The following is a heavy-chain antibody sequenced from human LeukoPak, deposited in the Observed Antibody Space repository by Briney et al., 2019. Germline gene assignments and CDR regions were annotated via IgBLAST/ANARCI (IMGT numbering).Heavy chain of an antibody. CDR3: ATPVVVEGAFDI. D-gene: IGHD2-15*01. CDR2: IYYSGST. Sequence: SQTLSLTCTVSGGSISSGDYYWSWIRQPPGKGLEWIGYIYYSGSTYYDPSLKSRVTISVDTSKNRFSLKLSSVTAADTAVYYCATPVVVEGAFDIWGQGTMVTVSS. V-gene: IGHV4-30-4*01. J-gene: IGHJ3*02. CDR1: GGSISSGDYY.